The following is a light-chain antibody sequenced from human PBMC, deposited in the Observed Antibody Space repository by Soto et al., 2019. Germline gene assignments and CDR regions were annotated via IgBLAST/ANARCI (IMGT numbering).Light chain of an antibody. CDR2: DAS. J-gene: IGKJ1*01. V-gene: IGKV1-5*01. Sequence: DIQMTQSPSTLSASVGDRVTITCRASQRINSWLAWYQQKPGKAPNLLIYDASTLESGGPSRFSGSGSGTEFTLTITSLQPGDFATYYCQQYEALWTFGQGTKVEIK. CDR3: QQYEALWT. CDR1: QRINSW.